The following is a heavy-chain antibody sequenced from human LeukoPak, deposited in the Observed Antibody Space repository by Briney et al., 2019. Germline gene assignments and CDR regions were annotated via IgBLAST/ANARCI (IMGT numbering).Heavy chain of an antibody. CDR3: TRRAYYSDSSGLTHDAFDI. V-gene: IGHV5-51*01. D-gene: IGHD3-22*01. CDR1: GYSFTSYW. Sequence: GESLKISCKGSGYSFTSYWIGWVRQMPGKGLEWMGIIYPGDSDTRYSPSFQGQVTISADKSISTAYLQGGSLKASDTAIYYCTRRAYYSDSSGLTHDAFDIWGQGTMVTVSS. J-gene: IGHJ3*02. CDR2: IYPGDSDT.